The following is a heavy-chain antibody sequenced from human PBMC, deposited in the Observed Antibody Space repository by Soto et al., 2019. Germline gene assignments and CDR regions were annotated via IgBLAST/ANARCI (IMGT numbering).Heavy chain of an antibody. D-gene: IGHD3-16*02. CDR2: IFDSGNA. J-gene: IGHJ4*02. CDR3: ASGRLPKYVWGSYRYFDY. V-gene: IGHV4-59*12. Sequence: PSETLSLTCTVSGGSINSYCWSWIRQPPGKGLEWIAYIFDSGNANYNPSLKSRVTISVDTSKNQFSLKLSAVTAADTAVYYCASGRLPKYVWGSYRYFDYWGQGTLVTVSS. CDR1: GGSINSYC.